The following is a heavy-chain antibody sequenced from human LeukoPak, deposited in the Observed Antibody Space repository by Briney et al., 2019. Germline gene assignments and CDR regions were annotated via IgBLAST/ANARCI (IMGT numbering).Heavy chain of an antibody. CDR2: IYYSGST. D-gene: IGHD3-10*01. CDR3: ARGSNYYGSGSYYKIYYFDY. V-gene: IGHV4-59*12. CDR1: GGSISSYY. Sequence: SETLSLTCTVSGGSISSYYWSWIRQPPGKGLEWIGYIYYSGSTNYNPSLKSRVTISVDTSKNQFSLKLSSVTAADTAVYYCARGSNYYGSGSYYKIYYFDYWGQGTLVTVFS. J-gene: IGHJ4*02.